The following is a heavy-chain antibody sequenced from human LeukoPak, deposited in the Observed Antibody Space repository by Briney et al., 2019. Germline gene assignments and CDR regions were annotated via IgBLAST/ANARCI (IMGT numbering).Heavy chain of an antibody. V-gene: IGHV3-48*02. CDR2: MTTSGNTI. CDR1: GITFSGYS. D-gene: IGHD5-18*01. J-gene: IGHJ4*02. Sequence: GGSLRLSCVVSGITFSGYSMIWVRQAPGKGLEWLSFMTTSGNTIFYAESVKERFTISRDNAKKSLYLQMNSLRDEDTAVYYCARVGGDTAVTTYFEYWGQGTLVTVSS. CDR3: ARVGGDTAVTTYFEY.